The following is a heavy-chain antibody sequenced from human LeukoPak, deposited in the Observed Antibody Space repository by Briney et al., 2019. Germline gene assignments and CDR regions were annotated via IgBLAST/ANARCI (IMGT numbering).Heavy chain of an antibody. CDR3: ARGDPYYYDNGPPDY. V-gene: IGHV4-34*01. CDR1: GGSFSDYY. CDR2: INHSGST. Sequence: SETLSLTCAVYGGSFSDYYWSWIRQPPGKGLEWIGEINHSGSTNYNPSLKSRVTISVDTSKNQFSLKLSSVTAADTAVYYCARGDPYYYDNGPPDYWGQGTLVTVSS. J-gene: IGHJ4*02. D-gene: IGHD3-22*01.